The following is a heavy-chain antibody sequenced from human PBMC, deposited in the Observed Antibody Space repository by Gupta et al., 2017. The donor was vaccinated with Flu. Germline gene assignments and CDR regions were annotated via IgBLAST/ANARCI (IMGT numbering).Heavy chain of an antibody. Sequence: RQAPGKGLELISSVGGRGSIKHYAESVRGRFTISRDNSKNTLFLQMKTLRAEDTGVYYCAKDRSGDGYNSFDYWGQGTLVTVSS. CDR3: AKDRSGDGYNSFDY. V-gene: IGHV3-23*01. D-gene: IGHD1-1*01. J-gene: IGHJ4*02. CDR2: VGGRGSIK.